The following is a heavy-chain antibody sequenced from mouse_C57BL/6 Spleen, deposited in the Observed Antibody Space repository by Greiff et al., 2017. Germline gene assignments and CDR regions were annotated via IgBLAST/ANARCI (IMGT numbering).Heavy chain of an antibody. V-gene: IGHV5-4*03. CDR2: ISDGGSYT. CDR3: AKSGELGRYFDV. Sequence: EVKLLESGGGLVKPGGSLKLSCAASGFTFSSYAMSWVRQTPGKRLEWVATISDGGSYTYYPDNVKGRFTIAGDNAKTNLYLQMSHLKSEDTAVYYCAKSGELGRYFDVWGTGTTVTVSS. CDR1: GFTFSSYA. J-gene: IGHJ1*03. D-gene: IGHD2-12*01.